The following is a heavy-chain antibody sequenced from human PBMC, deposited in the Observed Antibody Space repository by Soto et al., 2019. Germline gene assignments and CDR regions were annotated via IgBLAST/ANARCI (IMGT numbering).Heavy chain of an antibody. D-gene: IGHD1-26*01. CDR2: ISTDNGNI. V-gene: IGHV1-18*01. CDR3: ARDIVNYGLDV. CDR1: GYSFSSNG. J-gene: IGHJ6*02. Sequence: ASVKVSCKASGYSFSSNGISWVRQAPGQGLEWMGWISTDNGNINYAQKLQGGVTISTDASTNTVHMELRSLRSDDTAVFYCARDIVNYGLDVWGQGTTVTVSS.